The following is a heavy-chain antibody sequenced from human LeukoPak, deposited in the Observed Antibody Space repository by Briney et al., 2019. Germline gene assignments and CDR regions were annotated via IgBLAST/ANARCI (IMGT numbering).Heavy chain of an antibody. D-gene: IGHD6-13*01. CDR2: TRNKANSYTT. CDR1: GFTFSDHY. CDR3: GRVFSSSRRYFDY. J-gene: IGHJ4*02. V-gene: IGHV3-72*01. Sequence: PGGSLRLSCAASGFTFSDHYMDWVRQAPGKGLEWVARTRNKANSYTTEYAASVKGRFTISRDDSKNSLYLQMNSLKTEDTAVYYCGRVFSSSRRYFDYWGQGTLVTVSS.